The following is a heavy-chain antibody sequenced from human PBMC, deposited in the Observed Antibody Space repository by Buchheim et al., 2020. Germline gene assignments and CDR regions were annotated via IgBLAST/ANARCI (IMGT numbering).Heavy chain of an antibody. V-gene: IGHV4-59*01. Sequence: QVQLQESGPGLVKPSETLSLTCTVSGGSIRNYYWSWIRQPPWKGLEWIGNINYSGTANYNASLKTRVTISVDTSKNQFSLRVTSVTAADTAVYYCARQGQRLAMSYFDYWGQGTL. CDR2: INYSGTA. CDR3: ARQGQRLAMSYFDY. D-gene: IGHD6-25*01. CDR1: GGSIRNYY. J-gene: IGHJ4*02.